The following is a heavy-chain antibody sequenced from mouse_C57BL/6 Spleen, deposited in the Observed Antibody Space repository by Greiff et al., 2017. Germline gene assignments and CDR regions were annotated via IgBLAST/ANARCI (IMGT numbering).Heavy chain of an antibody. CDR3: ALYGSSSYWYFDV. Sequence: VQLQQPGAELVKPGASVKLSCKASGYTFTSYWMHWVKQRPGQGLEWIGMIHPNSGSTNYNEKFKSKATLTVDKSSSTAYMQLSSLTSEDSAVYYCALYGSSSYWYFDVWGTGTTVTVSS. D-gene: IGHD1-1*01. CDR1: GYTFTSYW. CDR2: IHPNSGST. J-gene: IGHJ1*03. V-gene: IGHV1-64*01.